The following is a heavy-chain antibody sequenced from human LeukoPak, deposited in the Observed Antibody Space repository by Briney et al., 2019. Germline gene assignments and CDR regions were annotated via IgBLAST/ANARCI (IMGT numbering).Heavy chain of an antibody. CDR2: IWYDGNNK. J-gene: IGHJ4*02. Sequence: GGSLRLSCAASGFTFSSFGMHWVRQAPGKGLEWVAVIWYDGNNKYYADSVKGRFTISRDNSKNTLYLQMNSLRAEDTAVYYCARAFTSTGYYYVEYWGQGTLVSVSS. CDR1: GFTFSSFG. V-gene: IGHV3-33*01. CDR3: ARAFTSTGYYYVEY. D-gene: IGHD3-22*01.